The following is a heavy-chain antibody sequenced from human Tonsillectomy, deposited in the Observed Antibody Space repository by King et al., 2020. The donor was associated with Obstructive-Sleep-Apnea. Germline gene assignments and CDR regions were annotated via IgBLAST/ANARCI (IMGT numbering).Heavy chain of an antibody. CDR3: AKDQDNTYYYDSSGYDY. Sequence: VQLVESGGGLVQPGGSLRLSCAASGFTFSSYAMSWVRLAPGKGLEWVSAISGSGGSTYYADSVKGRFTISRDNSKNTLYLQMNSLRAEDTAVYYCAKDQDNTYYYDSSGYDYWGQGTLVTVSS. CDR2: ISGSGGST. J-gene: IGHJ4*02. CDR1: GFTFSSYA. D-gene: IGHD3-22*01. V-gene: IGHV3-23*04.